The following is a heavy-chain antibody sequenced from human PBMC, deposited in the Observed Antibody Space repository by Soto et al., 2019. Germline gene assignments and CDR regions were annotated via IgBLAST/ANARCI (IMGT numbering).Heavy chain of an antibody. CDR1: GITFSSTG. Sequence: GGSLRLSCTSSGITFSSTGMHLVRQAPGKGLEWVAVVDDDGSTTYYADSVKGRFTISRDNSKNTLYLQMNSLRAEDTAVYYCAREALDSSGYYNYWGQGTLVTVSS. CDR2: VDDDGSTT. CDR3: AREALDSSGYYNY. J-gene: IGHJ4*02. D-gene: IGHD3-22*01. V-gene: IGHV3-33*08.